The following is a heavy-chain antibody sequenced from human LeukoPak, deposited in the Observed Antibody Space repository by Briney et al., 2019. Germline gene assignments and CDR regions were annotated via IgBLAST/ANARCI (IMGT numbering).Heavy chain of an antibody. CDR1: GFTFSNYE. Sequence: PGGSLRLSCAASGFTFSNYEMNWVRQAPGKGLEWIGSIWHIGSTYYNPSLKSRVTISIDTSKNQFFLKLSSVTAADTAVYYCAAPGSGSYYHWGQGILVTVSS. V-gene: IGHV4-59*05. CDR3: AAPGSGSYYH. D-gene: IGHD3-10*01. J-gene: IGHJ4*02. CDR2: IWHIGST.